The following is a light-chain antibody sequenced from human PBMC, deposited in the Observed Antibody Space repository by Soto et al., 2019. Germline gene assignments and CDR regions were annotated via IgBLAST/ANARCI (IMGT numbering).Light chain of an antibody. V-gene: IGKV1-5*03. CDR2: EAS. CDR3: QQYDSYRET. J-gene: IGKJ1*01. Sequence: DIQMTQSPSTLSASVGDRVSITCRASQSISSWLAWYQQKPGKAHKLLIFEASSLENGVPSRFSCSGSGTEFTLTVSSLQPDDFATYYCQQYDSYRETFGQGTKVEIK. CDR1: QSISSW.